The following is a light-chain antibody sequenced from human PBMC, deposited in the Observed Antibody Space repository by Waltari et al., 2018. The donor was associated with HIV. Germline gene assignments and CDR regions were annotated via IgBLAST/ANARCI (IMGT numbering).Light chain of an antibody. J-gene: IGLJ2*01. CDR1: SSDIGDSDY. Sequence: QSALTQPPSASGSPGQSVTISCTGTSSDIGDSDYVSWYQQHPGKAPKLIISGVNKRAAGVPDRFSGSKSGNTASLTVSGLQAEDEADYSCSSDVPTKDCCGLFGGGTKLTVL. CDR2: GVN. CDR3: SSDVPTKDCCGL. V-gene: IGLV2-8*01.